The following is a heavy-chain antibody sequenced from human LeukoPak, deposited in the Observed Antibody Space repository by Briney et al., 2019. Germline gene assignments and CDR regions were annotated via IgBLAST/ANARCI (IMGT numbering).Heavy chain of an antibody. CDR2: ISGSGGST. CDR3: AKGGIASPGFDY. CDR1: GFTFSSYA. D-gene: IGHD6-13*01. Sequence: GGSLRLSCAASGFTFSSYAMSWVRQAPGKGPEWVSSISGSGGSTYSADSVKGRFTISRDNSKNTLYLQMNSLRAEDTAVYYCAKGGIASPGFDYWGQGTLVTVSS. J-gene: IGHJ4*02. V-gene: IGHV3-23*01.